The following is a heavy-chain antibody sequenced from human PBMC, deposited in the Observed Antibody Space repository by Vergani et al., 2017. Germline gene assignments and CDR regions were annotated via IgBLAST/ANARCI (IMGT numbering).Heavy chain of an antibody. CDR2: TRNKANSYTT. D-gene: IGHD2-2*01. Sequence: VHLVESGGGVVQPGRSLTLSCVASGFSFRGHGMHWVRQAPGKGLEWVGRTRNKANSYTTEYAASVKGRFTISRDDSKNSLYLQMNSLKTEDTAVYYCARDLLGYCSSTSCSNGMDVWGQGP. CDR3: ARDLLGYCSSTSCSNGMDV. J-gene: IGHJ6*02. V-gene: IGHV3-72*01. CDR1: GFSFRGHG.